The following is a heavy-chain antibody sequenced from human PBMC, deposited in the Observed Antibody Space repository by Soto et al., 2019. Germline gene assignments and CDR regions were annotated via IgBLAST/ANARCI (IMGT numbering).Heavy chain of an antibody. D-gene: IGHD1-26*01. V-gene: IGHV3-15*01. J-gene: IGHJ4*02. CDR1: GFTFTKAY. Sequence: EVQLVESGGGFVEPGGSIRLSCVASGFTFTKAYMTWVRQAPGKGLEWVGRIKGSHAGATTDYATSVKGRFTISRDDSKNTLYLQMDSLKTEYTSVYYCATEGGYPGSNFYGAYWGQGTLVTVSS. CDR3: ATEGGYPGSNFYGAY. CDR2: IKGSHAGATT.